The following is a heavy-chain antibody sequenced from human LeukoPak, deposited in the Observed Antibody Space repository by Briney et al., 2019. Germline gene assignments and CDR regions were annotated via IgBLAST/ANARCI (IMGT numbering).Heavy chain of an antibody. J-gene: IGHJ4*02. V-gene: IGHV4-61*01. CDR1: GGSISSGSYY. Sequence: PSETLSLSCTVSGGSISSGSYYWSWIRQPPGKGLEWIGYIYYSGSTNYNPSLKSRVTISVDTSKNQFSLKLNSVTTADTAVYYCARDRGFGLWFGELSYWGQGSLVTVSS. CDR3: ARDRGFGLWFGELSY. D-gene: IGHD3-10*01. CDR2: IYYSGST.